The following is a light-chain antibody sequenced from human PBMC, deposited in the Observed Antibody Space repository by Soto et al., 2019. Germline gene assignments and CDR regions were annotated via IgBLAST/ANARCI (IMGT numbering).Light chain of an antibody. CDR1: QNINNW. CDR2: DAS. Sequence: DIQMTQSPSTLSASIGDRVTITCRASQNINNWIAWYQQKPGKAPKFLIYDASTLENGVPARFSGSRSGPEFSLTISSLQPDDFATYYCQQYYSYWTFGQGTKVDI. J-gene: IGKJ1*01. CDR3: QQYYSYWT. V-gene: IGKV1-5*01.